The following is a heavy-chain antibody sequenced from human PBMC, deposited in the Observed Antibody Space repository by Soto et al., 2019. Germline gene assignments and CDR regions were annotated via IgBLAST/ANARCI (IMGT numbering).Heavy chain of an antibody. CDR2: INPNSGGT. J-gene: IGHJ5*02. Sequence: ASVKVSCKASGYTFTGYYMHWVRQAPGQGLEWMGWINPNSGGTNYAQKFQGWVTMTRDTSISTAYMELSRLRSDDTAVYYCATGSRLIIAAAGNDWFDPWGQGTLVTVSS. CDR3: ATGSRLIIAAAGNDWFDP. CDR1: GYTFTGYY. D-gene: IGHD6-13*01. V-gene: IGHV1-2*04.